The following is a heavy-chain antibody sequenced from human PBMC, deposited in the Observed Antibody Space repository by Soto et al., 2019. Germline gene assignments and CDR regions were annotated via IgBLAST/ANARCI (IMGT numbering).Heavy chain of an antibody. J-gene: IGHJ4*02. CDR3: ARLSGYDPAGAADK. CDR1: GASVSSAEHY. CDR2: TYYSGGS. Sequence: QVQLQESGPGLVQASQTLSLTCTLSGASVSSAEHYWSWIRQPPGKGLEWIGYTYYSGGSYYNASLQRRVSISVDTSQNQCTLKLTSVTAADTAVYYCARLSGYDPAGAADKWGPGILVSVSS. D-gene: IGHD5-12*01. V-gene: IGHV4-30-4*01.